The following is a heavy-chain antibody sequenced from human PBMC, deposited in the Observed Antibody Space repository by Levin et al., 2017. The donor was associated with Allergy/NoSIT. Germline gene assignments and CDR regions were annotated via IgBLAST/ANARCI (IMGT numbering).Heavy chain of an antibody. CDR1: GYTFTNYG. Sequence: ASVKVSCKTSGYTFTNYGISWVRQAPGQGLEWMGWISGYNGNTNYAQNFQGRVTMTTDISTTTAYMELRRLRSDDTAIYYCAREAQNPPVWSGPGDGLDVWGQGTTVTVSS. D-gene: IGHD3-16*01. V-gene: IGHV1-18*01. CDR2: ISGYNGNT. CDR3: AREAQNPPVWSGPGDGLDV. J-gene: IGHJ6*02.